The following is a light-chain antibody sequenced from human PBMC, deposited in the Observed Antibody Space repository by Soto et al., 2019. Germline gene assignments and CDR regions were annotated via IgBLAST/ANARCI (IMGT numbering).Light chain of an antibody. CDR1: SSDIGGYNY. CDR3: GSFRSGGTRVL. V-gene: IGLV2-14*01. Sequence: QSVLTQPASVSGSPGQSITISCTGTSSDIGGYNYVSWYQQYPGKAPNLIIYEVTNRPSGISYRFSGSKSGNTASLTISGLQVEDEADYYCGSFRSGGTRVLFXGGTKLTVL. J-gene: IGLJ2*01. CDR2: EVT.